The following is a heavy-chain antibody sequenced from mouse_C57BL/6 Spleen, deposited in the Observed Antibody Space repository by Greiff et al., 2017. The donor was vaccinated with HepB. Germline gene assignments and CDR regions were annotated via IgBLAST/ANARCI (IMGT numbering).Heavy chain of an antibody. V-gene: IGHV14-4*01. J-gene: IGHJ1*03. CDR1: GFNIKDDY. D-gene: IGHD4-1*01. CDR2: IDPENGDT. Sequence: EVQLQQSGAELVRPGASVKLSCTASGFNIKDDYMHWVKQRPEQGLEWIGWIDPENGDTEYASKFQGKATITADTSSNTAYLQLSSLTSEDTAVYYCTTPGKNWYFDVWGTGTTVTVSS. CDR3: TTPGKNWYFDV.